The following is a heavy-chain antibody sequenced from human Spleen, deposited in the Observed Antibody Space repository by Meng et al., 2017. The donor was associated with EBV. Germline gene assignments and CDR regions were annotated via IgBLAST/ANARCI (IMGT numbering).Heavy chain of an antibody. Sequence: EVQLVELGGAVVQSGGSLRLSFVGSGYTFSQYWMHWFRQAPGLGLGWVSRLNEDGATTTYADSVRGRFTISRDNAKNTLYLQMNSLRAEDTAVYYCSRDLVGSDDSWGQGTLVTVSS. CDR3: SRDLVGSDDS. D-gene: IGHD2-8*02. V-gene: IGHV3-74*01. J-gene: IGHJ5*01. CDR1: GYTFSQYW. CDR2: LNEDGATT.